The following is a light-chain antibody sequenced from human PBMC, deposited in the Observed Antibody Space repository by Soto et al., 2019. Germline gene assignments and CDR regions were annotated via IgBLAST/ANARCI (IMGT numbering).Light chain of an antibody. J-gene: IGLJ2*01. CDR2: HVS. V-gene: IGLV2-14*01. CDR3: SSYTSWGSVI. Sequence: QSALTQPASVSGSPEQSITISCTATTSDVGDYNYVSWYQQYPGKAPKPIIYHVSNRPSGVSNRFSGSKSGDTTSLTISGRQAEDEADYYCSSYTSWGSVIFGGGTKLTVL. CDR1: TSDVGDYNY.